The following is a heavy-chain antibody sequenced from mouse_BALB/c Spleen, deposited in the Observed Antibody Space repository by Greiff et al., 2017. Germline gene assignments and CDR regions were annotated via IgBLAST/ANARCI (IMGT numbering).Heavy chain of an antibody. Sequence: VQRVESGAELVRPGTSVKVSCKASGYAFTNYLIEWVKQRPGQGLEWIGVINPGSGGTNYNEKFKGKATLTADKSSSTAYMQLSSLTSDDSAVYFCAREEGAIYYAMDYWGQGTSVTVSS. CDR2: INPGSGGT. J-gene: IGHJ4*01. CDR3: AREEGAIYYAMDY. CDR1: GYAFTNYL. V-gene: IGHV1-54*01.